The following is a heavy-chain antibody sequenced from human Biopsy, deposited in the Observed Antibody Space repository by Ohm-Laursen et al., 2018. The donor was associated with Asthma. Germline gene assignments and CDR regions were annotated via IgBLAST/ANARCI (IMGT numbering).Heavy chain of an antibody. CDR1: GGTFSNFA. Sequence: SVKVSCKAPGGTFSNFAISWVRQAPGQGLERLGGIMTVFGTTNYAQKFQGRVTITADESTSTAYMKVTSLRSEDTAIYYCARCQVGYSSGWSLLLKKIYYSGMDVWGQGTAVTVSS. CDR3: ARCQVGYSSGWSLLLKKIYYSGMDV. V-gene: IGHV1-69*13. D-gene: IGHD6-19*01. CDR2: IMTVFGTT. J-gene: IGHJ6*02.